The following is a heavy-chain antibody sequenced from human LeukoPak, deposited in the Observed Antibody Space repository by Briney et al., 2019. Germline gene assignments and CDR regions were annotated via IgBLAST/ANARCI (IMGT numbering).Heavy chain of an antibody. V-gene: IGHV1-2*02. CDR1: GYTFTGYY. J-gene: IGHJ6*03. Sequence: ASVKVSCKASGYTFTGYYMHWVRQAPGQGLEWMGWINPNSGGTNYAQKFQGRVTMTRDTSISTAHMELSRLRSDDTAVYYCARRGYSSSWYYASLDYYYYMDVWGKGTTVTVSS. D-gene: IGHD6-13*01. CDR3: ARRGYSSSWYYASLDYYYYMDV. CDR2: INPNSGGT.